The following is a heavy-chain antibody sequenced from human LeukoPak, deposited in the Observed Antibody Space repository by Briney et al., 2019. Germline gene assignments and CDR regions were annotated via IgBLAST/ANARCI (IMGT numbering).Heavy chain of an antibody. D-gene: IGHD3-9*01. CDR2: ISASGGST. Sequence: GGSLRLSCAASGFTFSTYAMSWVRQAPGKGLEWVSGISASGGSTGYADSVKGRFTISRDNAKNSLYLQMNSLRAEDTALYYCARTPDYDILTGYYRYWGQGTLVTVSS. CDR1: GFTFSTYA. CDR3: ARTPDYDILTGYYRY. V-gene: IGHV3-20*04. J-gene: IGHJ4*02.